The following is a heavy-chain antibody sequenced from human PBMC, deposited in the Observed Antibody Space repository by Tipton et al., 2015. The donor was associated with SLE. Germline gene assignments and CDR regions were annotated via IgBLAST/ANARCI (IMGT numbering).Heavy chain of an antibody. CDR2: IYYSGST. CDR3: ARDGHYYGSGSYYKDGWFDP. V-gene: IGHV4-39*07. CDR1: GGSISSSSYY. Sequence: TLSLTCTVSGGSISSSSYYWGWIRQPPGKGLEWIGSIYYSGSTYSNPSLKSRVTISVDTSKNQFSLKLSSVTAADTAVYYCARDGHYYGSGSYYKDGWFDPWGQGTLVTVSS. D-gene: IGHD3-10*01. J-gene: IGHJ5*02.